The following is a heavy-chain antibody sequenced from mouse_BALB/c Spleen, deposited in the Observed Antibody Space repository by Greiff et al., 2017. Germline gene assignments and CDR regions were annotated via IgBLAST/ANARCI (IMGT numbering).Heavy chain of an antibody. J-gene: IGHJ1*01. V-gene: IGHV3-2*02. D-gene: IGHD1-1*01. CDR3: ARSGRYWYFDV. CDR1: GYSITSDYA. Sequence: EVQLVESGPGLVKPSQSLSLTCTVTGYSITSDYAWNWIRQFPGNKLEWMGYISYSGSTSYNPSLKSRISITRDTSKNQFFLQLNSVTTEDTATYYCARSGRYWYFDVWGAGTTVTVSS. CDR2: ISYSGST.